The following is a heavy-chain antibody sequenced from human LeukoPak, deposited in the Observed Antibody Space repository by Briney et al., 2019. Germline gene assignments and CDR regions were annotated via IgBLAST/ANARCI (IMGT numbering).Heavy chain of an antibody. CDR2: ISGSGGST. D-gene: IGHD2-15*01. CDR1: GFTFSSYG. Sequence: QPGGSLRLSCAASGFTFSSYGMSWVRQAPGKGLEWVSAISGSGGSTYYADSVKGRFTISRDNSKNTLYLQMNSLRAEDTAVYYCAKAPVTTCSGAYCYPFDYWSQETLVTVSS. V-gene: IGHV3-23*01. CDR3: AKAPVTTCSGAYCYPFDY. J-gene: IGHJ4*02.